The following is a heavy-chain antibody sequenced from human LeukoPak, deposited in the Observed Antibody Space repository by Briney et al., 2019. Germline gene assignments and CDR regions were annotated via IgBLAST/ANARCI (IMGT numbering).Heavy chain of an antibody. J-gene: IGHJ4*02. V-gene: IGHV3-23*01. CDR3: AKDPGGCSSTSCYGLDY. CDR1: GFTFSTTA. Sequence: PGGSLRLSCAASGFTFSTTAMSWVRQGQGKGLEWISSSSAIGSTTYYADSVRGRFTISRDDSKKTLYLQMNSLTAEDTAVYYCAKDPGGCSSTSCYGLDYWGQGTLVTVSS. D-gene: IGHD2-2*01. CDR2: SSAIGSTT.